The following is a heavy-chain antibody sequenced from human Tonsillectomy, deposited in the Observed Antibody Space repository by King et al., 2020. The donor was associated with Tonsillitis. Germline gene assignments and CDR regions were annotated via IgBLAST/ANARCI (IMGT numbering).Heavy chain of an antibody. Sequence: QVQLVESGGRVVQPGRSLRLSCATSGFNFSSYALHWVRPAPGKGLEWVAIISYDGEIKYYADSVKGRFNISRDNTKNRLYLQMNSLRGDDAGVYYCAKTPQDGEIVPDYFDYWGQGTQVSVSS. J-gene: IGHJ4*02. CDR3: AKTPQDGEIVPDYFDY. CDR2: ISYDGEIK. V-gene: IGHV3-33*03. CDR1: GFNFSSYA. D-gene: IGHD4-17*01.